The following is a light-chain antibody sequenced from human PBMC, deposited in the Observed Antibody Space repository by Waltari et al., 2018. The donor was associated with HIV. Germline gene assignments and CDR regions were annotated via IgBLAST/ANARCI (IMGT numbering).Light chain of an antibody. V-gene: IGLV1-47*02. CDR2: SNS. J-gene: IGLJ2*01. CDR3: ATWDDSLSVVV. Sequence: QSVLTQPPSASGTPGQRVTISCSGSSSNIGSNYVYWYQQLPGTAPKLLIYSNSHRPSGVPARFAGSKSGTSASLAISGLRSEDEADYYCATWDDSLSVVVFGGGTKLTVL. CDR1: SSNIGSNY.